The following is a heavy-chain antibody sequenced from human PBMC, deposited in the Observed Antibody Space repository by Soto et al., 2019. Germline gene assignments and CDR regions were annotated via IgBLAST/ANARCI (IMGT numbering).Heavy chain of an antibody. CDR3: ARVSSSWYYHYYYSMEV. D-gene: IGHD6-13*01. V-gene: IGHV4-59*01. J-gene: IGHJ6*03. CDR2: IYYSRST. CDR1: GGSISSYY. Sequence: SETLSLTCTVSGGSISSYYWSWIRQPPGKGLEWIGYIYYSRSTNYNPSLKSRVTISVDTSKNQFSLKLSAVTAADTAVYYCARVSSSWYYHYYYSMEVWGKGTTVTVSS.